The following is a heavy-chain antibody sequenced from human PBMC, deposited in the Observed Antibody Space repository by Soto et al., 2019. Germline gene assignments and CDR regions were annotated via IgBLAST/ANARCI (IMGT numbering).Heavy chain of an antibody. D-gene: IGHD1-1*01. Sequence: QLQLQESGPGLVKPSETLSLTCTVSGGSISSSSYYWGWIRQPPGKGLEWIGSIYYSGSTYYNPSLKSRVTISVDTSKNQFSLRLSSVTAADTAVYYCARVNWYYFDYWGQGTLVTVSS. CDR1: GGSISSSSYY. J-gene: IGHJ4*02. CDR2: IYYSGST. V-gene: IGHV4-39*01. CDR3: ARVNWYYFDY.